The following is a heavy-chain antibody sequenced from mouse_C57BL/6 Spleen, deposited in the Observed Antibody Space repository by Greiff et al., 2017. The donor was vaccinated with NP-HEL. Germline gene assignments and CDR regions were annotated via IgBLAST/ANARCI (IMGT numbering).Heavy chain of an antibody. D-gene: IGHD1-1*01. CDR3: ARWYYGSSSHWYFDV. J-gene: IGHJ1*03. V-gene: IGHV1-76*01. Sequence: VKLVESGAELVRPGASVKLSCKASGYTFTDYYINWVKQRPGQGLEWIARIYPGSGNTYYNEKFKGKATLTAEKSSSTAYMQLSSLTSEDSAVYFCARWYYGSSSHWYFDVWGTGTTVTVSS. CDR1: GYTFTDYY. CDR2: IYPGSGNT.